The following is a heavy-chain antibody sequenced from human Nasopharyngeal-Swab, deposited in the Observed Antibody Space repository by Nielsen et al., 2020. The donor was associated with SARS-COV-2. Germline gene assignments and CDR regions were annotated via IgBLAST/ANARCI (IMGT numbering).Heavy chain of an antibody. Sequence: GSLRLSCAASGFTFSSYSMNWVRQAPGKGLEWVSSISSSSSYIYYADSVKGRFTISRDNAKNSLYLQMNSLRAEDTAVYYCARDPTSTNIVVVPATNKGAFDIWGQGTMVTVSS. V-gene: IGHV3-21*01. CDR2: ISSSSSYI. D-gene: IGHD2-2*01. J-gene: IGHJ3*02. CDR3: ARDPTSTNIVVVPATNKGAFDI. CDR1: GFTFSSYS.